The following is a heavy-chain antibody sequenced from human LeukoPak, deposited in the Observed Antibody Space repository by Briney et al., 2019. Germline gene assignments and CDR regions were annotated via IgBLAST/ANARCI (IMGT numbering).Heavy chain of an antibody. CDR2: IYYSGST. J-gene: IGHJ3*02. D-gene: IGHD3-22*01. CDR3: ASTIYYYDSSGPDDAFDI. Sequence: SQTLSLTCTVSGGSISSGGYYCSWIRQHPGKGLEWIGYIYYSGSTYYNPSLKSRVTISVDTSKNQFSLKLSSVTAADTAVYYCASTIYYYDSSGPDDAFDIWGQGTMVTVSS. CDR1: GGSISSGGYY. V-gene: IGHV4-31*03.